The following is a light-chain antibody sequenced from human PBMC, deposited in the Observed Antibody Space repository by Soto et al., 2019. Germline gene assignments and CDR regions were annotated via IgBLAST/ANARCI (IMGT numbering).Light chain of an antibody. V-gene: IGKV3-11*01. J-gene: IGKJ5*01. CDR1: QSVSSY. Sequence: EIVLTHSPATLSLSPWEIATLSCRASQSVSSYLAWYQQKPGQAPRLLIYDASNRATGIPARFSGSGSGTDFTLTISRLEPEDFAVYYCQQRSNWPITFGQGTRLEIK. CDR2: DAS. CDR3: QQRSNWPIT.